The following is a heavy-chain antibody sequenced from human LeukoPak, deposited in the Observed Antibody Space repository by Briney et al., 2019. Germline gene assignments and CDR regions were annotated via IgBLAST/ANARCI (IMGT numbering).Heavy chain of an antibody. CDR2: LYYSGST. D-gene: IGHD3-22*01. J-gene: IGHJ3*01. V-gene: IGHV4-39*01. CDR3: AKAGVRYSDSSALYAFDF. CDR1: GGSISSASYF. Sequence: SETLSLTCTVSGGSISSASYFWGWIRQPPGKGLEWIGPLYYSGSTYYSASLKSRVTMSGDTSRNQFSLRLSSVNAADTAVYYCAKAGVRYSDSSALYAFDFWGPGTMVTVSS.